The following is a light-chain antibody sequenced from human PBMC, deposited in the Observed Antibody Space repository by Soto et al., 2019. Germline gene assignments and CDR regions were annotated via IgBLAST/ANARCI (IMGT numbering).Light chain of an antibody. CDR3: SSYTINGVRV. Sequence: QSALTQPASVSGSPGQSITISCTGTDSDVGGYNYVSWYQQHPGNAPKVMIYDVSNRPSGVSNRFSGSKSGNTASLIISGLQAEDEADYYCSSYTINGVRVFGGGTKVTVL. CDR1: DSDVGGYNY. V-gene: IGLV2-14*01. J-gene: IGLJ2*01. CDR2: DVS.